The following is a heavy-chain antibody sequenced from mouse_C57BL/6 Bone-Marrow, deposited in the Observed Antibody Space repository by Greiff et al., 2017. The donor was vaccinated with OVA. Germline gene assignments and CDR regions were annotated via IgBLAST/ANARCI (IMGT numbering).Heavy chain of an antibody. CDR1: GYTFTSYG. D-gene: IGHD1-1*01. Sequence: VQLKESGAELARPGASVKLSCKASGYTFTSYGISWVKQRTGQGLEWIGEIYPRSGNTYYNEKFKGKATLTADKSSSTAYMELRSLTSEDSAVYFCARSGFYYYGSSYLAWFAYWGQGTLVTVSA. CDR2: IYPRSGNT. V-gene: IGHV1-81*01. J-gene: IGHJ3*01. CDR3: ARSGFYYYGSSYLAWFAY.